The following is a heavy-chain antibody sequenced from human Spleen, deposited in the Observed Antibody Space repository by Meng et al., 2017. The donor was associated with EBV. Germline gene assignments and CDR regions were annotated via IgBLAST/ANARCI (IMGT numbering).Heavy chain of an antibody. J-gene: IGHJ4*02. CDR3: AHRLGIREGIADGTFDY. CDR1: GFSLSTGGVA. V-gene: IGHV2-5*02. D-gene: IGHD3-16*02. CDR2: IYWDDGK. Sequence: QITLQESRPTLVKPPQTPTRTCTFAGFSLSTGGVAVSWIRQPPGKALDWLALIYWDDGKRFSPSLKSRLTITKDTSKNLVALTLTNMDPVDTATYYCAHRLGIREGIADGTFDYWGQGTLVTVSS.